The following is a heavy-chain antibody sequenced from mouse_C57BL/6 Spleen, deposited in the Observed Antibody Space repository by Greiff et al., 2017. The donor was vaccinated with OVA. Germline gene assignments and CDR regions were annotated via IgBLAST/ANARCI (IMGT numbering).Heavy chain of an antibody. CDR1: GYTFTSYW. J-gene: IGHJ4*01. Sequence: QVQLQQPGAELVRPGTSVKLSCKASGYTFTSYWMHWVKQRPGQGLEWIGVIDPSDSYTNYNQKFKGKATLSVDTSSSTAYMQLSSLTSEDAAVYYCARTAARAFYAMDYWGQGTSVTVSS. V-gene: IGHV1-59*01. CDR2: IDPSDSYT. D-gene: IGHD3-1*01. CDR3: ARTAARAFYAMDY.